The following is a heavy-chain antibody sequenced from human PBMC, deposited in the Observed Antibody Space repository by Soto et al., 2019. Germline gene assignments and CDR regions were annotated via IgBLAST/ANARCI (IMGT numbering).Heavy chain of an antibody. CDR2: ISSSGSTI. CDR3: ARDAKPDYDYVWGSYRPRPPFDY. D-gene: IGHD3-16*02. Sequence: GGSLRLSCAASGFTFSDYYMSWIRQAPGKGLEWVSYISSSGSTIYYADSVKGRFTISRDNAKNSLYLQMNSLRAEDTAVYYCARDAKPDYDYVWGSYRPRPPFDYWGQGTLVTVSS. J-gene: IGHJ4*02. V-gene: IGHV3-11*01. CDR1: GFTFSDYY.